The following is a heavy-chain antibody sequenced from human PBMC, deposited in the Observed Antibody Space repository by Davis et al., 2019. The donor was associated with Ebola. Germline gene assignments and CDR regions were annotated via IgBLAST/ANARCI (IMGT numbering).Heavy chain of an antibody. J-gene: IGHJ4*02. CDR3: ARFQEVDY. CDR2: INVGNGDT. Sequence: AASVKVSCKASGYIFTSYAIHWVRQAPGQRLEWMGWINVGNGDTKYSQKFRGRVTITRDTSASTAYMELSSLRSEDTAVYYCARFQEVDYWGQGTLVTVSS. V-gene: IGHV1-3*01. CDR1: GYIFTSYA.